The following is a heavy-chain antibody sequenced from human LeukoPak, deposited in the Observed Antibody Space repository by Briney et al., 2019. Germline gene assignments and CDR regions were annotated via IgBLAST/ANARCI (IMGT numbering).Heavy chain of an antibody. V-gene: IGHV1-18*01. CDR1: GYTFTSYG. CDR2: ISAYNGNT. D-gene: IGHD3-16*01. J-gene: IGHJ5*02. CDR3: ARENDYVWGSSYNWFDP. Sequence: GASVKVSCKASGYTFTSYGISWVRQAPGQGLERMGWISAYNGNTNYAQKLQGRVTMTTDTSTSTAYMELRSLRSDDTAVYYCARENDYVWGSSYNWFDPWGQGTLVTVSS.